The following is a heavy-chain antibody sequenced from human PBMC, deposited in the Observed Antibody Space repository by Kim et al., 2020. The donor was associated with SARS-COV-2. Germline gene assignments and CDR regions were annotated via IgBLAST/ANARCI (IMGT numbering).Heavy chain of an antibody. J-gene: IGHJ4*02. D-gene: IGHD3-10*01. V-gene: IGHV3-7*01. CDR1: GFTFSYYW. CDR2: IKQDGSEK. Sequence: GGSLRLSCAASGFTFSYYWMSWVRQAPGRGLEGVANIKQDGSEKYYVDSVKVRFTISRDNAKNSLYLQMNRLRAEDTAVYYCARPPPSGWSFDYWGQGTLVIVSS. CDR3: ARPPPSGWSFDY.